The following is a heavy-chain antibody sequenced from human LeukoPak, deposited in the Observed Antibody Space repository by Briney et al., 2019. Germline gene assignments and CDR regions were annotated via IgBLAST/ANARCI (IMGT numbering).Heavy chain of an antibody. J-gene: IGHJ6*03. V-gene: IGHV3-11*04. Sequence: PGGSLRLSCETSGFTFSDYYMTWIRLAPGKGLEWLSYISSRANTIYYADSVKGRFTISRDNAKNSLYLQMNSLRAEDTAVYYCARSHHDFWSGKYYYYYMDIWGNGTTVTVSS. CDR1: GFTFSDYY. CDR2: ISSRANTI. CDR3: ARSHHDFWSGKYYYYYMDI. D-gene: IGHD3-3*01.